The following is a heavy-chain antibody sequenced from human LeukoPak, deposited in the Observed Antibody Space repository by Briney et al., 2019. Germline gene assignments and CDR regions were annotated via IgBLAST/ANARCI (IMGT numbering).Heavy chain of an antibody. CDR3: ARHAQDTATVSWFDP. CDR2: IYPGDSDT. V-gene: IGHV5-51*01. D-gene: IGHD5-18*01. J-gene: IGHJ5*02. CDR1: GYSFTSYW. Sequence: GESLKISCKGSGYSFTSYWIGWVRQMPGKGLEWMGIIYPGDSDTRYSPSFQGQVTISADKSISTAYLQWSSLKASDTAMYYCARHAQDTATVSWFDPWGQGTLVTVSS.